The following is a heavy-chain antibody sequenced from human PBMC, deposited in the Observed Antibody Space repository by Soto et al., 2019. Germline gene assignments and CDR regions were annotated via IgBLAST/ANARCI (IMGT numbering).Heavy chain of an antibody. Sequence: EVKLLESGGGFVQPGGSLRLSCTASGLTFSNYAMSWVRKAPGKGLEFVSFISGGGASSFSADSVKGRFTVSRDNLKNTLSLQMNSLRVEDTAVYYCVKLLRSWYGHNALDVWGQGTTVTVSS. J-gene: IGHJ6*02. CDR2: ISGGGASS. CDR1: GLTFSNYA. V-gene: IGHV3-23*01. D-gene: IGHD3-9*01. CDR3: VKLLRSWYGHNALDV.